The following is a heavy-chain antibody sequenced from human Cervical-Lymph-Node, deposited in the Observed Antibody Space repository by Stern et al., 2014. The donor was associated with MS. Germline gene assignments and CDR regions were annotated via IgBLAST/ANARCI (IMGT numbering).Heavy chain of an antibody. CDR1: GFIFDGYG. Sequence: EVQLVESGGGVVRPGGSLRVSCAASGFIFDGYGMSWVRQVPGKGPEWVAAINYNSGSTDYAAAEKGRFTIPKDNAKKSLYLRMNSLRVEDTAVYHCARAFCTGGVCYSVPFYGMDVWGQGTTVTVSS. D-gene: IGHD2-8*02. J-gene: IGHJ6*02. CDR3: ARAFCTGGVCYSVPFYGMDV. V-gene: IGHV3-20*01. CDR2: INYNSGST.